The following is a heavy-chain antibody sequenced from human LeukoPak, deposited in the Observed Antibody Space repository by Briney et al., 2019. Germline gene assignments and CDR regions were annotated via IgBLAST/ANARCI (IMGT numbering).Heavy chain of an antibody. J-gene: IGHJ6*02. CDR3: ARWWDDGSGYSYLYGMDV. CDR2: INPTDVST. CDR1: GYTFTNYY. Sequence: ASVKVSCKASGYTFTNYYMHWVRQAPGQGLEWMGIINPTDVSTSYAQKFQGRVTMTRDTSTSTVYMELSSLRSGDTAVYYCARWWDDGSGYSYLYGMDVWGQGTTVTVSS. D-gene: IGHD3-22*01. V-gene: IGHV1-46*01.